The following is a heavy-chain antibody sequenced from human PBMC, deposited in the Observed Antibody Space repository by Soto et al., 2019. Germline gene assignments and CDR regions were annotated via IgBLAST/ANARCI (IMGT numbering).Heavy chain of an antibody. V-gene: IGHV4-30-4*08. CDR3: ARENIVLGPAANYVTHWYYYYGMDV. CDR2: IYYSGTT. J-gene: IGHJ6*02. CDR1: GGSISLGGYN. Sequence: SQSRSFPGTGSGGSISLGGYNCSWIRQHPQTCLYWFGYIYYSGTTYYNPSLKSRVTISVDTSKNQFSLKLSSVTAADTAVYYCARENIVLGPAANYVTHWYYYYGMDVWGQGTTVT. D-gene: IGHD2-2*01.